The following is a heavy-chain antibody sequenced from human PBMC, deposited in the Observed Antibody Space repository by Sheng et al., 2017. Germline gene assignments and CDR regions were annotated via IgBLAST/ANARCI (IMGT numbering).Heavy chain of an antibody. CDR2: IYTSGST. V-gene: IGHV4-61*02. Sequence: QVQLQESGPGLVKPSQTLSLTCTVSGGSISSGSYYWSWIRQPAGKGLEWIGRIYTSGSTNYNPSLKSRVTISVDTSKNQFSLKLSSVTAADTVVYYCARAFFRDSSSFNWFDPWGQGTLVTVSS. CDR3: ARAFFRDSSSFNWFDP. D-gene: IGHD6-13*01. CDR1: GGSISSGSYY. J-gene: IGHJ5*02.